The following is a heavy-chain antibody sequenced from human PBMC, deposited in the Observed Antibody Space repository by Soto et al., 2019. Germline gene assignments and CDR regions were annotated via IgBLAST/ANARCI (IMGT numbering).Heavy chain of an antibody. Sequence: SETLSLTCTVSGGSISSGGYYWSWIRQHPGKGLEWIGYIYYSGSTYYNPSLKSRVTISVDTSKNQFSLKLSSVTAADTAVYYWGREVSIGGGNFFDSGGQGTLVTVS. CDR2: IYYSGST. CDR3: GREVSIGGGNFFDS. CDR1: GGSISSGGYY. J-gene: IGHJ4*02. V-gene: IGHV4-31*03. D-gene: IGHD2-21*01.